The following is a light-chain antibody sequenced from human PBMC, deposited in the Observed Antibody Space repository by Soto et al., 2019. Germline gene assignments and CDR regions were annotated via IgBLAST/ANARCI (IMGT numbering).Light chain of an antibody. CDR1: ISNIGGNS. J-gene: IGLJ1*01. V-gene: IGLV1-51*01. CDR2: EDN. Sequence: HSFLAHPPSFSSSPVHNVTISCSGIISNIGGNSVSWYQQLPGTAPKLLIYEDNKRPSGIPDRFSGSKSGTSATLGITGFQTGDEADYYCGSWDSSMSAYVLGNGTXVT. CDR3: GSWDSSMSAYV.